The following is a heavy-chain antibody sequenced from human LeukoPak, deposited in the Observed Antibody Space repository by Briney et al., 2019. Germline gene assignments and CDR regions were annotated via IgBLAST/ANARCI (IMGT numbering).Heavy chain of an antibody. J-gene: IGHJ5*02. CDR1: GGSMNNFY. V-gene: IGHV4-4*07. Sequence: SETLSLTCSVSGGSMNNFYWNWIRKPAGKGLEWIGRIYASGSTNYQSSLKSRVSMSIDTSKKEFSLKLTSVTAADTAIYFCARESISTAANWFDTWGQGTLVTVAP. CDR3: ARESISTAANWFDT. D-gene: IGHD2-2*01. CDR2: IYASGST.